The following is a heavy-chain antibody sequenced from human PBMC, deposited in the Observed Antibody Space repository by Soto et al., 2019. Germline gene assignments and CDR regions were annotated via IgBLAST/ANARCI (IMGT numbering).Heavy chain of an antibody. CDR2: ISYDGNNK. J-gene: IGHJ4*02. Sequence: QVQLVESGGGVVQPGMSLRLSCVVSGFTFSNYAMHWVRQAPGKGLEWVAVISYDGNNKYYADSVKGRFTISRDSSKNTLYLQLNSLRAEDTAVYYCARGSNYYDNTNYLLGPKYFDYWGQGTLVTVSS. D-gene: IGHD3-22*01. CDR1: GFTFSNYA. CDR3: ARGSNYYDNTNYLLGPKYFDY. V-gene: IGHV3-30-3*01.